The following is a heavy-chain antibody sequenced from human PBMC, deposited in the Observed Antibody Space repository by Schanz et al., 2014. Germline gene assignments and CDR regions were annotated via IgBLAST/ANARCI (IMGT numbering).Heavy chain of an antibody. V-gene: IGHV3-11*05. Sequence: QVYLVESGGDLVKPGGSLRLSCAASGFTFSDYYMAWIRQAPGKGLEWVSHISGSSIHKNYADSVKGRFSISRDNGETSVYLQINSLRVEDTAVYYCARFLARYQYNGVDVWGQGTTXSVSS. CDR3: ARFLARYQYNGVDV. CDR2: ISGSSIHK. J-gene: IGHJ6*02. D-gene: IGHD2-8*01. CDR1: GFTFSDYY.